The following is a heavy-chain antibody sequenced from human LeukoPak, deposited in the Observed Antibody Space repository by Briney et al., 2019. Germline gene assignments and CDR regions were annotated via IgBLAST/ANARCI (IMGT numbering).Heavy chain of an antibody. CDR1: GFTFRSHG. CDR2: IWYDGSNS. D-gene: IGHD6-13*01. CDR3: ARDMDSSPHYFDY. J-gene: IGHJ4*02. V-gene: IGHV3-33*08. Sequence: PGRSLRLSCAASGFTFRSHGMHWVRQAPGKGLQWVGVIWYDGSNSYYADSVKGRFTISRDNSKNTLYLQMNSLRAEDTAVYYCARDMDSSPHYFDYWGQGALVTVSS.